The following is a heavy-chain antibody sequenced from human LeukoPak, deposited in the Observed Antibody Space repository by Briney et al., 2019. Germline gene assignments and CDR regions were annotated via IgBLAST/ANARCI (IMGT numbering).Heavy chain of an antibody. J-gene: IGHJ4*02. CDR3: ARDEVVAATLDY. CDR1: GGSFSGYY. V-gene: IGHV4-34*01. CDR2: INHSGST. Sequence: PSETLSLTCAVYGGSFSGYYWSWIRQPPGKGLEWIGEINHSGSTNYNPSLKSRVTISVDTSKNQFSLKLSSVTAADTAVYYCARDEVVAATLDYWGQGTLVTV. D-gene: IGHD2-15*01.